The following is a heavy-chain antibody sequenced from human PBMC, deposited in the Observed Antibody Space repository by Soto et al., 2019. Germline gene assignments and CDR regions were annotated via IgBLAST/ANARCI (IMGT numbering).Heavy chain of an antibody. CDR2: INPNSGGT. CDR3: ARTARSRPGIFGDDYYYYGMDV. Sequence: ASVKVSCKASGYTFTGYYMHWVRQAPGQGLEWMGWINPNSGGTNYAQKFQGWVTMTRDTSISTAYMELSRLRSDDTAVYYCARTARSRPGIFGDDYYYYGMDVWGQGTTVTVSS. J-gene: IGHJ6*02. CDR1: GYTFTGYY. D-gene: IGHD3-10*01. V-gene: IGHV1-2*04.